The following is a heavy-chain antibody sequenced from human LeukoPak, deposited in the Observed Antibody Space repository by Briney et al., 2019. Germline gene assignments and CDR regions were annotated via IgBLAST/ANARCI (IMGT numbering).Heavy chain of an antibody. V-gene: IGHV4-34*01. CDR3: ARAYYSGYDLNLYNSFDP. Sequence: SETLSLTCAVYGGSFSGYYWSWIRQPPGKGLEWMGEINHSGSTNYNPSLKSRVTISVDTSKNQFSLKLSSVTAADTAVYYCARAYYSGYDLNLYNSFDPWGQGPLVTVSS. D-gene: IGHD5-12*01. CDR2: INHSGST. J-gene: IGHJ5*02. CDR1: GGSFSGYY.